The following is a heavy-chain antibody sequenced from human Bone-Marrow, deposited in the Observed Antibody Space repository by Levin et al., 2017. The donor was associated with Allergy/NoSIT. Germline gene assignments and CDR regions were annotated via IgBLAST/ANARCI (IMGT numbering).Heavy chain of an antibody. CDR1: GFTVSSNY. J-gene: IGHJ4*02. CDR2: IYSGGST. D-gene: IGHD3-10*01. Sequence: ETPSLTCAASGFTVSSNYMSWVRQAPGKGPEWVSVIYSGGSTYYADSVKGRFTISRDNSKNTLYLQMNSLRAEDTAVYYCARGWFGELLSHWGQGTLVTVSS. V-gene: IGHV3-53*01. CDR3: ARGWFGELLSH.